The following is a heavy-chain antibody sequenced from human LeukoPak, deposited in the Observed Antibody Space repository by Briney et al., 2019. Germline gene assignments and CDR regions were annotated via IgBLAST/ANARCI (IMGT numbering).Heavy chain of an antibody. CDR2: ISSSSSYI. CDR3: ARGPSSYCSGGSCYWFDP. CDR1: GFTFSSYS. D-gene: IGHD2-15*01. Sequence: GGSLRLSCAASGFTFSSYSMNWVRQAPGKGLEWVSSISSSSSYIYYADSVKGRFTISRDNAKNSPYLQMNSLRAEDTAVYYCARGPSSYCSGGSCYWFDPWGQGTLVTVSS. V-gene: IGHV3-21*01. J-gene: IGHJ5*02.